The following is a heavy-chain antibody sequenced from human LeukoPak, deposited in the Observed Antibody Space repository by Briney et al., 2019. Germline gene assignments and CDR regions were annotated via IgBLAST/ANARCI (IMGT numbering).Heavy chain of an antibody. CDR1: GYXFSTYY. CDR2: INPTGGTT. D-gene: IGHD1-26*01. Sequence: ASVKVSCKAFGYXFSTYYIHWVRQAPGQGLEWVGVINPTGGTTTYAQKFQGRVTMTRDTSSSTVYMELSSLRIKDTAVYYCSRDLGGSYNDYWGQGTRVTVSS. CDR3: SRDLGGSYNDY. J-gene: IGHJ4*02. V-gene: IGHV1-46*01.